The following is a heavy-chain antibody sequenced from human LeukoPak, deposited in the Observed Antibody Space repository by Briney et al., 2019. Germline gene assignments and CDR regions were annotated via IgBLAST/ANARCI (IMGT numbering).Heavy chain of an antibody. CDR3: ARDGGPGYSSSWYLY. Sequence: GGSLRLSCAASGFTFSSYEMNWVRQAPGKGLERVSYISSSGSTIYYADSVKGRFTISRDNAKNSLYLQMNSLRAEDTAVYYCARDGGPGYSSSWYLYWGQGTLVTVSS. CDR1: GFTFSSYE. J-gene: IGHJ4*02. D-gene: IGHD6-13*01. CDR2: ISSSGSTI. V-gene: IGHV3-48*03.